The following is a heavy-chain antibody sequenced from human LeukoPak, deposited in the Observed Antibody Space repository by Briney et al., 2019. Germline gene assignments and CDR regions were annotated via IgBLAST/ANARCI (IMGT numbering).Heavy chain of an antibody. Sequence: GGSLRLSCAASGFTFSSYAMSWVRQAPGKGREWVSAISGSGGSTYYADSVKGRFTISRDNSKNPLYLQMNSLRAEDTAVYYCAKDRADILTGPWGYWGQGTLVTVSS. V-gene: IGHV3-23*01. CDR3: AKDRADILTGPWGY. CDR1: GFTFSSYA. CDR2: ISGSGGST. J-gene: IGHJ4*02. D-gene: IGHD3-9*01.